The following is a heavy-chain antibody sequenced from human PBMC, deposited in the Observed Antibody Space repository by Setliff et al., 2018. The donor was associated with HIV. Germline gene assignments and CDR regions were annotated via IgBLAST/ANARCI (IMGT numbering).Heavy chain of an antibody. CDR3: ARVPVAGANWFDP. V-gene: IGHV4-4*09. Sequence: PSETLSLTCTVSGGSISNFYWSWIRQPPGKGLEWIGYIYTSGSTSYNPSLRSRVTISLDTSKNRFSLKLNSVTAADQGVYYCARVPVAGANWFDPWGLGTLVTVSS. CDR2: IYTSGST. J-gene: IGHJ5*02. CDR1: GGSISNFY. D-gene: IGHD2-21*01.